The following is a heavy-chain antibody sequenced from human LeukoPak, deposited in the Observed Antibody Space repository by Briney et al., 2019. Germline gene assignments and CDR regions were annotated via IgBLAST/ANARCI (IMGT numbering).Heavy chain of an antibody. J-gene: IGHJ4*02. D-gene: IGHD6-13*01. CDR2: ISYDGSNK. CDR3: ARDRPETQQLPLTDFDY. CDR1: GFTFSSYA. V-gene: IGHV3-30-3*01. Sequence: PGGSLRLSCAASGFTFSSYAMHWVRQAPGKGLEWVAVISYDGSNKYYADSVKGRFTISRDNSKNTLYLQMNSLRAEDTSIYYCARDRPETQQLPLTDFDYWGRGTLVTVSS.